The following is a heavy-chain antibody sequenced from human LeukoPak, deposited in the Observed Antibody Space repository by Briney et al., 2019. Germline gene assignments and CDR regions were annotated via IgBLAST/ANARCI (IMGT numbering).Heavy chain of an antibody. D-gene: IGHD1-26*01. J-gene: IGHJ4*02. CDR3: ARGATYAYYQDY. Sequence: GGSLRLSCADSGFTFSSHWMHWVRQAPGKGLVWVSRIKYDASSTSYADSVKGRSTISRDNAKNTLYLQMNSLRAEDTAVYYCARGATYAYYQDYWGQGTLVTVSS. V-gene: IGHV3-74*01. CDR1: GFTFSSHW. CDR2: IKYDASST.